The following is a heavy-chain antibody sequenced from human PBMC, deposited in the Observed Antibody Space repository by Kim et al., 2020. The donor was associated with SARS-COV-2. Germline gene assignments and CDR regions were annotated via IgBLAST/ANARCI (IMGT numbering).Heavy chain of an antibody. V-gene: IGHV1-69*13. CDR2: IIPIFGTA. CDR1: GGTFSSYA. Sequence: SVKVSCKASGGTFSSYAISWVRQAPGQGLEWMGGIIPIFGTANYAQKFQGRVTITADESTSTAYMELSSLRSEDTAVYYCARVGLGVRYSGYEGYYYGMDVWGQGTTVTVSS. D-gene: IGHD5-12*01. CDR3: ARVGLGVRYSGYEGYYYGMDV. J-gene: IGHJ6*02.